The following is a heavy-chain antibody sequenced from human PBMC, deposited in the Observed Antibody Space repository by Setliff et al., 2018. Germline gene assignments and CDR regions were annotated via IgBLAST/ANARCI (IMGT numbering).Heavy chain of an antibody. D-gene: IGHD4-17*01. Sequence: VASVKVSCKASGGTFGLSAISWVRQAPGQGLEWVGGMLPLHGTRNHTPKLQGRVSITADESKTTVFMELSSLTSEDTAIYFCVRAPPALHGEYGYFDLWGRGTLVTVSS. V-gene: IGHV1-69*13. CDR3: VRAPPALHGEYGYFDL. J-gene: IGHJ2*01. CDR2: MLPLHGTR. CDR1: GGTFGLSA.